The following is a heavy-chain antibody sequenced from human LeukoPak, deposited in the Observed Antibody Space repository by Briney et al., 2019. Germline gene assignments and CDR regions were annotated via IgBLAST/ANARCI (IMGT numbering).Heavy chain of an antibody. J-gene: IGHJ4*02. Sequence: GGSLRLSCAASGFTFSTSYMHWVRQAPGKRLEWVSRISSDGSSTSYADSVKGRFTISRDNAKNTLYLQMNSLRAEDTAVYSCAKYYGSGTYAVDYWGQGTLVTVSS. D-gene: IGHD3-10*01. CDR2: ISSDGSST. CDR3: AKYYGSGTYAVDY. V-gene: IGHV3-74*01. CDR1: GFTFSTSY.